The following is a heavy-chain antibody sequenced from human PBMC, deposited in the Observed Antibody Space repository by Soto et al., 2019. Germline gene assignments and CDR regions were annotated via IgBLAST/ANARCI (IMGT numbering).Heavy chain of an antibody. CDR1: GYTFTKYD. Sequence: QVQLVQSGAEVKRPGASVKVSCKASGYTFTKYDISWVRQAPGQGLEWLGLISPNSGRPSSAQKFAGRVTTTTCTSTTTAYLELRSLRSDDTAVYYCVRQYYDFWTDYPDFDYWGQGTLVTVSS. CDR3: VRQYYDFWTDYPDFDY. CDR2: ISPNSGRP. D-gene: IGHD3-3*01. J-gene: IGHJ4*02. V-gene: IGHV1-18*04.